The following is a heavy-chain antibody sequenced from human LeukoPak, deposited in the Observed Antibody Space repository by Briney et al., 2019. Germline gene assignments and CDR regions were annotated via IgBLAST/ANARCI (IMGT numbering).Heavy chain of an antibody. J-gene: IGHJ4*02. CDR1: GFTFSHYA. D-gene: IGHD3-22*01. V-gene: IGHV3-23*01. CDR2: TSASGGST. CDR3: AKARGYFDSSSPLGY. Sequence: PGGSLRLSCAASGFTFSHYAMSWVRQAPGKGLEWVSGTSASGGSTNYADSVKGRFTISRDNSKNTLYLQMNSLRAEDTAVYYCAKARGYFDSSSPLGYWGQGTLVTVSS.